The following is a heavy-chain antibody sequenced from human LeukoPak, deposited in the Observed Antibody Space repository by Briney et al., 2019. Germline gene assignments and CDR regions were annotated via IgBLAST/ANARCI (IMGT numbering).Heavy chain of an antibody. Sequence: ASVKVSCKASGYTFTSYGLSWVRQAPGQGLEWMGIINPSGGSTSYAQKFQGRVTMTRDTSTSTVYMELSSLRSEDTAVYYCARDIDGSGWYDYWGQGTLVTVSS. J-gene: IGHJ4*02. CDR3: ARDIDGSGWYDY. D-gene: IGHD6-19*01. V-gene: IGHV1-46*01. CDR2: INPSGGST. CDR1: GYTFTSYG.